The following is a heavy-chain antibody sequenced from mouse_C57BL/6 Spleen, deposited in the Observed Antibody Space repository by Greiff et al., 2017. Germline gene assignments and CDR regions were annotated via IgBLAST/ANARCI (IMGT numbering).Heavy chain of an antibody. CDR3: ARGYYGSSFDY. J-gene: IGHJ2*01. D-gene: IGHD1-1*01. Sequence: DVQLQESGPELVKPGASVKISCKASGYSFTGYYMNWVKQSPEKSLEWIGEINPSTGGTTYNQKFKAKATLTVDKSSSTAYMQLKSLTSEDSAVYYCARGYYGSSFDYGGQGTTRTVSS. CDR2: INPSTGGT. CDR1: GYSFTGYY. V-gene: IGHV1-42*01.